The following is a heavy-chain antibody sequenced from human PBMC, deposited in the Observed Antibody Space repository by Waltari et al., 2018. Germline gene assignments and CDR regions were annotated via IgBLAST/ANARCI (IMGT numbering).Heavy chain of an antibody. V-gene: IGHV4-39*02. CDR1: VDSISSNPSS. Sequence: LQLQESGPGLVKPSETLSLTCTVSVDSISSNPSSWAWVRQPPGAGLEWIATISYGGSTYYKPSLKSRVTISIDTSKNHYSLVLTSVTAADTAVYYCARRSRDSSGHFYSDYWGQGTLVAVSS. J-gene: IGHJ4*02. CDR2: ISYGGST. D-gene: IGHD3-22*01. CDR3: ARRSRDSSGHFYSDY.